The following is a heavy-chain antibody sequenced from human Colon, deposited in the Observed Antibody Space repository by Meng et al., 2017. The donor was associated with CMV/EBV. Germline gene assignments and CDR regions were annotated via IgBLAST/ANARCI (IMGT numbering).Heavy chain of an antibody. CDR2: ISGSGGST. J-gene: IGHJ6*02. Sequence: GGSLRLSCAASGFTFSSYAMSWVRQAPGKGLEWVSAISGSGGSTYYADSVKGRFTISRDNSKNTLYLQMNSLRAEDTAVYYCARDRGTRLTSGGYYYYYGMDVWGQGTTVTGLL. CDR1: GFTFSSYA. CDR3: ARDRGTRLTSGGYYYYYGMDV. V-gene: IGHV3-23*01. D-gene: IGHD3-16*01.